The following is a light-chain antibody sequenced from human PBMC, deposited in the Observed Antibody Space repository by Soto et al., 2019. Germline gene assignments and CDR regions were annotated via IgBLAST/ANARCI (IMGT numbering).Light chain of an antibody. Sequence: DIQMTQSPSTLSGSLGDRVTITCRASQNINTWVAWYQQKPGKAPNLLIYRASSLESGVPSRFSGSGSGTDFTLTINSLQPEDFATYFCQQANTFPPTFGQGTKVDIK. J-gene: IGKJ1*01. CDR2: RAS. V-gene: IGKV1-5*01. CDR1: QNINTW. CDR3: QQANTFPPT.